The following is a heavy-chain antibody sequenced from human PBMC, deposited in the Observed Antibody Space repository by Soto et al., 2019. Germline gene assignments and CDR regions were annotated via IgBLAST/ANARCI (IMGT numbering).Heavy chain of an antibody. D-gene: IGHD2-2*02. CDR2: ISAYNGNT. CDR3: ELIPAAIELGNYYYGMDV. V-gene: IGHV1-18*01. CDR1: GYTFTSYG. J-gene: IGHJ6*02. Sequence: QVQLVQSGAEVKKPGASVKVSCKASGYTFTSYGISWVRQAPGQGLEWMGWISAYNGNTNYAQKLQGRVTMTTDTPTTTAYMELGSLRSDDTAVYYCELIPAAIELGNYYYGMDVWGQGTTVTVSS.